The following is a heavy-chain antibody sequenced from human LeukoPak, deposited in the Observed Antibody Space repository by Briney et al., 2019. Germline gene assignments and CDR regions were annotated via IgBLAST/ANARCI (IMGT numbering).Heavy chain of an antibody. CDR2: MNPNSGNT. CDR1: GYTFTSYG. Sequence: ASVKVSCKASGYTFTSYGISWVRQATGQGLEWMGWMNPNSGNTGYGQKFQGRVTITRNTSRSTAYMELSSLRSEDTAVYYCARFYYTDAFDIWGQGTMVTVSS. J-gene: IGHJ3*02. CDR3: ARFYYTDAFDI. V-gene: IGHV1-8*03. D-gene: IGHD2/OR15-2a*01.